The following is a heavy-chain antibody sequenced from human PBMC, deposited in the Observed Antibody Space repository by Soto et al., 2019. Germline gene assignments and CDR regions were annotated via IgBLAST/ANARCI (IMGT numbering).Heavy chain of an antibody. CDR1: GGSISSYY. V-gene: IGHV4-59*01. D-gene: IGHD3-10*01. CDR3: ASKDYYGSGSYGWEFDY. Sequence: SETLSLTCTVSGGSISSYYWSWIRQPPGKGLEWIGYIYYSGSTNYNPSLKSRVTISVDTSKNQFSLKLSSVTAADTAVYYCASKDYYGSGSYGWEFDYWGQGTLVTVSS. CDR2: IYYSGST. J-gene: IGHJ4*02.